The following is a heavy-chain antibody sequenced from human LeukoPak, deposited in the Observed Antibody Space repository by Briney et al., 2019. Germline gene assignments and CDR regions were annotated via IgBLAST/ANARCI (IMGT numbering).Heavy chain of an antibody. D-gene: IGHD2/OR15-2a*01. CDR2: IRGDGATK. CDR3: AKDQYRDYFRGADY. CDR1: GFTFSTYA. J-gene: IGHJ4*02. Sequence: GGSLRLSCAASGFTFSTYAMTWVRQAPGKGLEWVSAIRGDGATKFYADSVKGRFTVSRDNSTNTVYLQMNSLRAEDTAVYYCAKDQYRDYFRGADYWGQGTLVTVSS. V-gene: IGHV3-23*01.